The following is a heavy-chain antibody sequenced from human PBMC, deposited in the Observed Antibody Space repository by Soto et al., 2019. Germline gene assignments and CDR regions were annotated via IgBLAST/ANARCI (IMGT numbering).Heavy chain of an antibody. J-gene: IGHJ6*02. D-gene: IGHD1-26*01. Sequence: SETLSLTCTVSGGSISSSSYYWGWIRQPPGKGLEWIGSIYYSGSTYYNPSLKSRVTISVDTSKNQFSLKLSSVTAADTAVYYCAGQWELRTNYGMDVWGQGTTVTVS. CDR1: GGSISSSSYY. V-gene: IGHV4-39*01. CDR3: AGQWELRTNYGMDV. CDR2: IYYSGST.